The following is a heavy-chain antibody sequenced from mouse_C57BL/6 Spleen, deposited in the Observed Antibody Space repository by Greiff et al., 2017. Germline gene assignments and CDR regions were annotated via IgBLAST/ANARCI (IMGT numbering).Heavy chain of an antibody. Sequence: VQLQQSVAELVRPGASVKLSCTASGYNFKNTYMHWVKQRPEQGLEWIGRIDPGSGNTKYDPKFQGKATITADTSSNTAYLQLSSLTSEDTAIYCCGRSGYISTDWYFDGWGTGTTVTVSS. CDR2: IDPGSGNT. CDR1: GYNFKNTY. D-gene: IGHD1-1*01. J-gene: IGHJ1*03. V-gene: IGHV14-3*01. CDR3: GRSGYISTDWYFDG.